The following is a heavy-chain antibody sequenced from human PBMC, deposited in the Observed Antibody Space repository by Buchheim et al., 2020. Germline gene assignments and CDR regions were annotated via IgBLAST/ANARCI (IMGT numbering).Heavy chain of an antibody. CDR1: GFTFSSYW. D-gene: IGHD3-10*01. Sequence: EVQLVESGGGLVQPGGSLRLSCAASGFTFSSYWMSWVRQAPGKGLEWVANITQDGSEKYYVDSVKGRFTISRDNAKHSLYLQMNSLRAEDTAVYYCARGLDNEARGVGGDYWGQGTL. CDR2: ITQDGSEK. CDR3: ARGLDNEARGVGGDY. V-gene: IGHV3-7*03. J-gene: IGHJ4*02.